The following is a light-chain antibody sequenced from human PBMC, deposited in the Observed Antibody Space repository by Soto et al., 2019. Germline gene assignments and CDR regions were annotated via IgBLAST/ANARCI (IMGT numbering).Light chain of an antibody. CDR2: EVN. CDR1: SSDIGGYTF. V-gene: IGLV2-14*01. J-gene: IGLJ2*01. CDR3: SSFTTSSTLVV. Sequence: QSALTQPASVSGSPGQSITISCTGTSSDIGGYTFVSWYQHHPGKAPKLMIYEVNNRPSGVSSRFSGSKSGNTASLTISGLQTEDEADYYCSSFTTSSTLVVFGGGTKLTVL.